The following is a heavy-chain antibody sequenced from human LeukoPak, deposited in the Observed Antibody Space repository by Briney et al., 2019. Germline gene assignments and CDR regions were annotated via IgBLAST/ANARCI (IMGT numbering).Heavy chain of an antibody. CDR3: ARGGIVVRGTGFDP. J-gene: IGHJ5*02. D-gene: IGHD3-22*01. CDR2: INPNSGGT. Sequence: GASVRVSCKAAGYTFTRYYMHWGRQAPGQGLEGRGWINPNSGGTNYAKKFQGRVTMTRDTSISTAYMELSRLRSDDTAVYYCARGGIVVRGTGFDPWGQGTLVTVSS. CDR1: GYTFTRYY. V-gene: IGHV1-2*02.